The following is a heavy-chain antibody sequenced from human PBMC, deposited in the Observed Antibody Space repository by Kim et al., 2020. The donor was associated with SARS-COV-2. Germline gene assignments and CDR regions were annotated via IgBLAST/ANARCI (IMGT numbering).Heavy chain of an antibody. V-gene: IGHV3-21*01. J-gene: IGHJ4*02. Sequence: YADSLKGVFTSSRDNAKYSLCLQMNGLRAEDTAMYYCARDRSSGRPGGFDYWGQGILVTVSS. CDR3: ARDRSSGRPGGFDY. D-gene: IGHD6-19*01.